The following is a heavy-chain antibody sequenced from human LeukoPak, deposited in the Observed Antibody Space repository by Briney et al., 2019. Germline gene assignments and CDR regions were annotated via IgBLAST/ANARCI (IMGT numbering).Heavy chain of an antibody. CDR1: GGSISSGSYY. CDR3: ARVKAGGYFDY. D-gene: IGHD1-14*01. CDR2: IYTSGST. Sequence: SQTLSLTCTVSGGSISSGSYYWSWIRQPAGEGLEWIGRIYTSGSTNYNPSLKSRVTISVDTSKNQFSLNLSSVTAADTAVYYCARVKAGGYFDYWGQGTLVTVSS. J-gene: IGHJ4*02. V-gene: IGHV4-61*02.